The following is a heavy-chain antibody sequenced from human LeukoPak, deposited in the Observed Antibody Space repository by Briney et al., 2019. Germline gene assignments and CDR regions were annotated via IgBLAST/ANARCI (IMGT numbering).Heavy chain of an antibody. J-gene: IGHJ5*02. CDR1: GYSFTSYW. CDR3: ARLRGIAAAAYNWFDP. D-gene: IGHD6-13*01. CDR2: IYPGDSDT. Sequence: GESLKISCKGSGYSFTSYWIGWVRQMPGKGLEWMGIIYPGDSDTRYSPSFQGQVTISADKSISTAYLQWSSLKASDTAMYYCARLRGIAAAAYNWFDPWGQGTLVTVSS. V-gene: IGHV5-51*01.